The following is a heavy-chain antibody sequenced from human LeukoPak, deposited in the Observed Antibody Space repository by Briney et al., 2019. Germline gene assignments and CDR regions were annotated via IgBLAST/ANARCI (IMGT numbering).Heavy chain of an antibody. CDR3: ARDKRAINWFDP. J-gene: IGHJ5*02. CDR2: ISYDGSNK. V-gene: IGHV3-30-3*01. Sequence: GGSLRLSCAASGFTFSSYAMHWVRQAPGKGLEWVAVISYDGSNKYYADSVKGRFTISRDNSKNTLHLQMNSLRAEDTAVYYCARDKRAINWFDPWGQGTLVTVSS. CDR1: GFTFSSYA.